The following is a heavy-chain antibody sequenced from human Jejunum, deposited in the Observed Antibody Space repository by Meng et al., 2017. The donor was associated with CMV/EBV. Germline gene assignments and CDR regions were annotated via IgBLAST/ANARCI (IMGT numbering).Heavy chain of an antibody. Sequence: CAASGFSLSIYSMNWVRQAPGKGLEWVAYIGTGSTKYYADSLEGRFTVSRDDAKNSLYLQMNSLRGEDTAVYFCVRDPVLSGLDVWDQGTTVTVSS. V-gene: IGHV3-48*04. CDR1: GFSLSIYS. CDR3: VRDPVLSGLDV. J-gene: IGHJ6*02. CDR2: IGTGSTK.